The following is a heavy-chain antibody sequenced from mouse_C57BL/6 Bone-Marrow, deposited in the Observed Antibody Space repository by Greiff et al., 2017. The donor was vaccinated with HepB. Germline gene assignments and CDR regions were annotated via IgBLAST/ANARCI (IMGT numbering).Heavy chain of an antibody. CDR2: IHPNSGST. V-gene: IGHV1-64*01. D-gene: IGHD2-14*01. CDR1: GYTFTSYW. J-gene: IGHJ2*01. Sequence: VQLQQSGAELVKPGASVKLSCKASGYTFTSYWMHWVKQRPGQGLEWIGMIHPNSGSTNYNEKFKSKATLTVDKSSSTAYMQRSSLTSEDSAVYYCARYAPRGRNYFDYWGQGTTLTVSS. CDR3: ARYAPRGRNYFDY.